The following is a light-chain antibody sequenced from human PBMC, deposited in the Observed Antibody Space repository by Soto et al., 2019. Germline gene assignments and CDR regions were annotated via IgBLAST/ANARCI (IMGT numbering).Light chain of an antibody. V-gene: IGKV3-15*01. CDR1: QGVSRN. CDR3: QQYNNWPPWT. Sequence: EIVLTQSPGTLSLSPGEGATLSCRASQGVSRNLAWYQQKPGQAPRLLIYDASTRATGIPARFSGSGSETEFTLTISSLQSEDFAIYYCQQYNNWPPWTFGQGTKVDIK. CDR2: DAS. J-gene: IGKJ1*01.